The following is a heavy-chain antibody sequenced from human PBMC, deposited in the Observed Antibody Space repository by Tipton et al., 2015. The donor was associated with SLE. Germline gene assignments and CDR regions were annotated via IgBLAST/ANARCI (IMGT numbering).Heavy chain of an antibody. V-gene: IGHV4-34*01. CDR2: INHGGST. CDR1: GGSFSGYY. J-gene: IGHJ6*03. CDR3: ARGYQLPLGPYYYYYMDV. D-gene: IGHD2-2*01. Sequence: TLSLTCAVYGGSFSGYYWTWIRQPPGKGLEWIGEINHGGSTNYNPSLKSRVTISVDTSKNQFSLKLSSVTAADTAVYYCARGYQLPLGPYYYYYMDVWGKGTTVTVSS.